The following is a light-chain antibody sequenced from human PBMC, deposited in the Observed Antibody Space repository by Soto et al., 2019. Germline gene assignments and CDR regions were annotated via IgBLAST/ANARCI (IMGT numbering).Light chain of an antibody. Sequence: QSLLTQPPSVSGTPGQRVTISCSGSRSNIGGNAVTWYQQVPGTAPKLLIYANDQRPSGISDRFSGSKSSTSASLAISGLQSEDEADYYCAVWDDNLRGVFGGGTQLTV. CDR2: AND. V-gene: IGLV1-44*01. J-gene: IGLJ2*01. CDR3: AVWDDNLRGV. CDR1: RSNIGGNA.